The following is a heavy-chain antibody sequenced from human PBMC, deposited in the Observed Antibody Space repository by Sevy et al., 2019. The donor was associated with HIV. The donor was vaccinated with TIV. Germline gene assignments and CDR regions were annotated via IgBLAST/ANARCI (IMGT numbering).Heavy chain of an antibody. CDR2: ISTYNSIT. CDR1: GYTFTTYG. Sequence: ASVKVSCKASGYTFTTYGITWVRQAPGQGLEWMGWISTYNSITNYAQKFQGRVTMTTDTSTSTAYMELRSLRSDDTAVNYCARSTQVAGRSNWFDPWGQGTLVTVSS. J-gene: IGHJ5*02. D-gene: IGHD6-19*01. CDR3: ARSTQVAGRSNWFDP. V-gene: IGHV1-18*01.